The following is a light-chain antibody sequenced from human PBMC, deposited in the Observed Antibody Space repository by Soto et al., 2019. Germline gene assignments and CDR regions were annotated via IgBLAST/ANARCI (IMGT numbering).Light chain of an antibody. CDR3: QQFYNYPPRT. CDR2: DAS. J-gene: IGKJ1*01. V-gene: IGKV1-5*01. CDR1: QTISSW. Sequence: DIQMTQSPATVSGSVGESVTITCLASQTISSWLAWYQQKPGKAPKLLIYDASSWASGVPSRFSGSGSGTDFTLSISGLQPDDFATYYCQQFYNYPPRTFGQGTKVDIK.